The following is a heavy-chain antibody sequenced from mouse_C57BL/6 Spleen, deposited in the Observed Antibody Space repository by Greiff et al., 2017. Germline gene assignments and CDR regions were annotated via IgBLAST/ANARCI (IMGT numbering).Heavy chain of an antibody. Sequence: EVHLVESGPELVKPGASEKIPCKASGYTFTDYNMDWVKQSHGKSLEWIGDINPNNGGTIYNQKFKGKATLTVDKSSSTAYMELRSLTSEDTAVYYCARSRGSSPWYFDVWGTGTTVTVSS. CDR3: ARSRGSSPWYFDV. D-gene: IGHD1-1*01. CDR1: GYTFTDYN. CDR2: INPNNGGT. V-gene: IGHV1-18*01. J-gene: IGHJ1*03.